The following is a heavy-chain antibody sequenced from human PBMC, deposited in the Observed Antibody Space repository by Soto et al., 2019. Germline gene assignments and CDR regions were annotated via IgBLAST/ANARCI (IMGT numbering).Heavy chain of an antibody. CDR1: GFSLSTSGVG. Sequence: SGPTLVNPTQTLTLTCTFSGFSLSTSGVGVGWIRQPPGKALEWLALIYWDDDKRYSPSLKSRLTITKDTSKNQVVLTMANMDPVDTATYYCALRRGYCSGGSCYSIWFDPWGQGTLVTVSS. D-gene: IGHD2-15*01. CDR3: ALRRGYCSGGSCYSIWFDP. CDR2: IYWDDDK. V-gene: IGHV2-5*02. J-gene: IGHJ5*02.